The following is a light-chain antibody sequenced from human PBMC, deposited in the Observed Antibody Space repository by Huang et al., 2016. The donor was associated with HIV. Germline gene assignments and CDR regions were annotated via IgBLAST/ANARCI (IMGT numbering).Light chain of an antibody. CDR3: QQYYSTPPT. Sequence: DIQMTQSPSSLSASVGDRVTITCRASQGISHSLAWYQQKPGKAPKLMLYAASRLESWVPSRFSGSGSGTDYTLTISSLQPEDFATYYCQQYYSTPPTFGQGTKVEIK. J-gene: IGKJ1*01. CDR2: AAS. V-gene: IGKV1-NL1*01. CDR1: QGISHS.